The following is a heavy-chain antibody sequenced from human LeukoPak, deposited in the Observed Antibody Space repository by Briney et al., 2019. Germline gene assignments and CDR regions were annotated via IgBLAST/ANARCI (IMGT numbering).Heavy chain of an antibody. CDR1: GFTFSSYA. D-gene: IGHD3-10*01. Sequence: GGSLRLSCAASGFTFSSYAMSWVRQAPGRGLEWVSAISGSSGSTYYADSVKGRFTISRDNSKNTLYLQMNSLRAEDTAVYYCAKSASYYGSGYFFDFWGQGTLVTVSS. CDR2: ISGSSGST. V-gene: IGHV3-23*01. CDR3: AKSASYYGSGYFFDF. J-gene: IGHJ4*02.